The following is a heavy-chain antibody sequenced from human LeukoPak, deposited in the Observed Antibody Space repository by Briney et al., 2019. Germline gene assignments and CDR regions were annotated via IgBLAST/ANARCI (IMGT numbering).Heavy chain of an antibody. CDR1: GGSISSSNW. CDR2: IYHSGST. D-gene: IGHD6-13*01. V-gene: IGHV4-4*02. CDR3: ARGGGSSWYWYFDL. Sequence: SETPSLTCTVSGGSISSSNWWSWVRQPPGKGLEWIGEIYHSGSTNYNPSLKSRVTISVDKSKNQFSLKLSSVTAADTAVYYCARGGGSSWYWYFDLWGRGTLVTVSS. J-gene: IGHJ2*01.